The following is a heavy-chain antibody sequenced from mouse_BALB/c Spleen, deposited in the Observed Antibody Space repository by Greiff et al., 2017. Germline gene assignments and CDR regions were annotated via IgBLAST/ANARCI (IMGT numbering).Heavy chain of an antibody. D-gene: IGHD4-1*01. CDR1: GFTFSDYY. Sequence: EVHLVESGGGLVKPGGSLKLSCAASGFTFSDYYMYWVRQTPEKRLEWVATISDGGSYTYYPDSVKGRFTISRDNAKNNLYLQMSSLKSGDTAMYYCARELGLLEGYAMDYWGQGTSVTVSS. J-gene: IGHJ4*01. CDR3: ARELGLLEGYAMDY. V-gene: IGHV5-4*02. CDR2: ISDGGSYT.